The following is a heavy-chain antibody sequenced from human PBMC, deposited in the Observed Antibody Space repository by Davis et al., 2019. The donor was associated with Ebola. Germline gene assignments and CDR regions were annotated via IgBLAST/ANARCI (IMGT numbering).Heavy chain of an antibody. CDR3: TRLQYCSRTNCPHDY. V-gene: IGHV5-51*01. CDR1: GYSFTSYW. Sequence: GESLKISCRGSGYSFTSYWIGWVRQMPGKGLEWMGIIYPGDSDTRYSPSFQGQVTISADKSISTAYLQWSSLKASDTAMYYCTRLQYCSRTNCPHDYWGQGTLVTVSS. CDR2: IYPGDSDT. J-gene: IGHJ4*02. D-gene: IGHD2-2*01.